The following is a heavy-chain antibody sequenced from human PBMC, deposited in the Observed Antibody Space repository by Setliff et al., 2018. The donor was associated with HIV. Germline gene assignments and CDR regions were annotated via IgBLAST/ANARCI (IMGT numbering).Heavy chain of an antibody. D-gene: IGHD3-10*01. J-gene: IGHJ6*02. CDR1: RFDFNNYW. CDR3: ARKLRPGHGVDV. V-gene: IGHV3-7*01. CDR2: IGQDGSEK. Sequence: GGSLRLSCAASRFDFNNYWMCWVRQAPGKGLEWVANIGQDGSEKNYVDYVKGRFTISRDNAKNSMDLQMNSLRAEDTAIYYCARKLRPGHGVDVWGQGTTVTVSS.